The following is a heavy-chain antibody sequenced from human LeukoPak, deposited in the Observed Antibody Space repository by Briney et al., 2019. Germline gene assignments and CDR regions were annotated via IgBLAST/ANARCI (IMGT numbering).Heavy chain of an antibody. CDR1: GFTFSSYG. D-gene: IGHD5-18*01. J-gene: IGHJ4*02. CDR2: IRYDGSNK. V-gene: IGHV3-30*02. Sequence: GGSLRLSCAASGFTFSSYGMHWVRQAPDKGLEWVAFIRYDGSNKYYADSVKGRFTISRDNSKNTLYLQMNSLRAEDTAVYYCVKAISGYNYGYDYWGQGTLVTVSS. CDR3: VKAISGYNYGYDY.